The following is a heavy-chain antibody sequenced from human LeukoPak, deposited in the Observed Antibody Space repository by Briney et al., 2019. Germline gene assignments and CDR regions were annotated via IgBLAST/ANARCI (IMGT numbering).Heavy chain of an antibody. D-gene: IGHD6-19*01. CDR2: MNPNSGNT. J-gene: IGHJ4*02. Sequence: ASVKVSCKASGYTFTSYDINWVRQATGQGLEWMGWMNPNSGNTGYAQKFQGRVTMTRNTSISTAYMELSSLRSEDTAVCYCARGRGSGFSFDYWGQGTLVTVSS. V-gene: IGHV1-8*01. CDR3: ARGRGSGFSFDY. CDR1: GYTFTSYD.